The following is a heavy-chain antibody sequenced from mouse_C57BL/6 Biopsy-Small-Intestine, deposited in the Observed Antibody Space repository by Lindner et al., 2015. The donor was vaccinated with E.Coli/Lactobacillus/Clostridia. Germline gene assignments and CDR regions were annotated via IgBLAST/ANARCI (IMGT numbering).Heavy chain of an antibody. Sequence: SVKVSCKASGGTFSSYAISWVRQAPGQGLEWMGGIIPMFGTANYAQKFQGRVTITADEFRSTAYMELSSLRSEDTAVYYCAREDSGWSQAFDIWGQGTMVTVSS. CDR2: IIPMFGTA. V-gene: IGHV1-81*01. CDR3: AREDSGWSQAFDI. D-gene: IGHD3-3*01. J-gene: IGHJ3*01. CDR1: GGTFSSYA.